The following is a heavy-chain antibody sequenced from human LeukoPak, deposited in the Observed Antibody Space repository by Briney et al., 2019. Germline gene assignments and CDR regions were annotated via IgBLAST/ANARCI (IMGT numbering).Heavy chain of an antibody. CDR1: GFTFSSYS. V-gene: IGHV3-48*04. CDR3: ARDADIVATITFDY. Sequence: PGGSLRLSCAASGFTFSSYSMSWVRQAPGKGLEWVSYISSSCSTIYYADSVKGRFTISRDNAKNSLYLQMNSLRAEDTAVYYCARDADIVATITFDYWGQGTLVTVSS. CDR2: ISSSCSTI. D-gene: IGHD5-12*01. J-gene: IGHJ4*02.